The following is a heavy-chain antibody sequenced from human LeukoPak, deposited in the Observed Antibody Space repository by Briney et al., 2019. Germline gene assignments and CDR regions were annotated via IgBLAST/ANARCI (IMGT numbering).Heavy chain of an antibody. CDR1: GGSISSSTYY. V-gene: IGHV4-39*01. CDR2: IYYSGST. Sequence: SETLSLTCTVSGGSISSSTYYWGWIRQPPGKGLEWIGNIYYSGSTYYNPSLKSRVTMSVDTSKNQFSLKLNSVTAADTAVYYCASIENSGSGGRGYFAYWGQETLVTVSS. CDR3: ASIENSGSGGRGYFAY. D-gene: IGHD3-10*01. J-gene: IGHJ4*02.